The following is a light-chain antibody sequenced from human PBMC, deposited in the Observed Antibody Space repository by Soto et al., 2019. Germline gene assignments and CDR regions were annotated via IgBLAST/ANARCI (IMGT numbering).Light chain of an antibody. V-gene: IGKV3-15*01. CDR3: QHHNNWPT. CDR2: GAS. CDR1: QSVSTN. J-gene: IGKJ1*01. Sequence: VVMSQSPVTLSVSPRERATLSCRASQSVSTNLAWYQQKPGQAPRVLIYGASTRATNIPARFSGSGSGTDFTLTISSLQSEDFALYYCQHHNNWPTFGQGTNV.